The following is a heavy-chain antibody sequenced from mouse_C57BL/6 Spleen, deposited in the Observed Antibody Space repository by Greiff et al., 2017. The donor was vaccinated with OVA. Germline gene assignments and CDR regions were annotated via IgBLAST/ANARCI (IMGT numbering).Heavy chain of an antibody. CDR1: GYTFTEYT. CDR3: ARHEDEDYYGSRYFDV. J-gene: IGHJ1*03. CDR2: FYPGSGSI. V-gene: IGHV1-62-2*01. D-gene: IGHD1-1*01. Sequence: VQLQQSGAELVKPGASVKLSCKASGYTFTEYTIHWVKQRSGQGLEWIGWFYPGSGSIKYNEKFKGKATLTADKSSSTVYMELSRLTSEDSAVYFCARHEDEDYYGSRYFDVWGTGTTVTVSS.